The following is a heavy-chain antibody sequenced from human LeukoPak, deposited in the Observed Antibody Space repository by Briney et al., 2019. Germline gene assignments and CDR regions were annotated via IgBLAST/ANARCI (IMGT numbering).Heavy chain of an antibody. CDR2: INPNSGGT. V-gene: IGHV1-2*02. D-gene: IGHD2-2*01. Sequence: GASVKVSCKASGYTFTGYYMHWVRQAPGQGLEWMGWINPNSGGTNYAQKFQGRVTMTRDTSISTAYMELSRLRSDDTAVYYCASTEYCSSTSCYVLDYWGQGTLVTVSS. J-gene: IGHJ4*02. CDR3: ASTEYCSSTSCYVLDY. CDR1: GYTFTGYY.